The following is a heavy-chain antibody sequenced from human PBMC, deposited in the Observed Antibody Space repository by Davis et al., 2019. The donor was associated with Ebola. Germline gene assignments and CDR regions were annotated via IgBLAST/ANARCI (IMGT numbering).Heavy chain of an antibody. Sequence: AASVKVSCKVSGYTLRDLSIHWVRQAPGKGLEWMGGFDPESDDTIYGQRLQGRVSMTEDTSTDTAYLQLNSLRFEDTAVYYCATVGPPRNDYIRDAFDIWGQGTMVTVS. CDR1: GYTLRDLS. CDR2: FDPESDDT. CDR3: ATVGPPRNDYIRDAFDI. J-gene: IGHJ3*02. V-gene: IGHV1-24*01. D-gene: IGHD1-1*01.